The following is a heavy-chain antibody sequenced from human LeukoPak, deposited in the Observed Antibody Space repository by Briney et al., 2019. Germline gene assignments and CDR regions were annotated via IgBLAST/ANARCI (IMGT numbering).Heavy chain of an antibody. CDR2: ISYNGSNK. Sequence: GGSLRLSCAASGFTFSSYAMHWVRQAPGKGLEWVAVISYNGSNKYYADSVKGRFTISRDNSKNTLYLQMNSLRAEDTAVYYCAGEVYYFDYWGQGTLVTVSS. J-gene: IGHJ4*02. CDR3: AGEVYYFDY. V-gene: IGHV3-30-3*01. CDR1: GFTFSSYA.